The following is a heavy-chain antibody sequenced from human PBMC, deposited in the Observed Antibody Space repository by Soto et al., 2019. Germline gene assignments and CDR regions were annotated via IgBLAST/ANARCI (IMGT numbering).Heavy chain of an antibody. CDR2: INSDETTI. J-gene: IGHJ4*02. Sequence: EVQLVESGGDLIQPGGSLRISCAASGFTFSTSWMHWVRQTPGEGLAWVSRINSDETTINYADSVKGRFTISRDNAKNTLYLQMNSLRADDTAVYYCTRAGSYRFDYWGQGTLVTVSS. V-gene: IGHV3-74*01. D-gene: IGHD1-26*01. CDR3: TRAGSYRFDY. CDR1: GFTFSTSW.